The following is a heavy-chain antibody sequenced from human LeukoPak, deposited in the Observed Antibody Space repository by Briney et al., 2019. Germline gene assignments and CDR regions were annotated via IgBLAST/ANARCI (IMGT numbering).Heavy chain of an antibody. CDR3: ARDAYYYDSSGYREPRTPYRLFDY. Sequence: GASVKVSCKASGYTFTSYYMHWVRQAPGQGLEWMGIINPSGGSTSYAQKFQGRVTMTRDTSTSTVYMELSSLRSEDTAVYYCARDAYYYDSSGYREPRTPYRLFDYWGQGTLVTVSS. D-gene: IGHD3-22*01. J-gene: IGHJ4*02. CDR2: INPSGGST. V-gene: IGHV1-46*01. CDR1: GYTFTSYY.